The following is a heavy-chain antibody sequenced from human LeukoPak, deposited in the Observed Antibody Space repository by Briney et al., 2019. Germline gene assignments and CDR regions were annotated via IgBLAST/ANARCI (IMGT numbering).Heavy chain of an antibody. CDR1: GYTFTNYW. CDR3: ARHPGGYCSGGSCYLNWFDP. D-gene: IGHD2-15*01. J-gene: IGHJ5*02. V-gene: IGHV5-51*01. Sequence: GESLKISCLGSGYTFTNYWIAWVRQMPGKGLERMGIIYPGDSDTRYSPSFQGQVTISADKSISTAYLQWSSLKASDTDMYYCARHPGGYCSGGSCYLNWFDPWGQGTLVTVSS. CDR2: IYPGDSDT.